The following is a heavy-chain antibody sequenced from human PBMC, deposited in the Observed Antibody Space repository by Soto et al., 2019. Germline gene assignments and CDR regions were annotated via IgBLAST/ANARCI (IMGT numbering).Heavy chain of an antibody. J-gene: IGHJ4*02. CDR3: ARVGESGYEGGYYFDY. V-gene: IGHV4-31*03. CDR2: IHDSGST. Sequence: QVQLQESGPGLVKPSQTLSLTCTVSGGSIISGGHYWTWIRQHPGKGLEWIGYIHDSGSTDYNPSLKSRLTILVDPSKNQFSLSLSSVTAADTAVYYCARVGESGYEGGYYFDYWGQGTLVTVSS. D-gene: IGHD5-12*01. CDR1: GGSIISGGHY.